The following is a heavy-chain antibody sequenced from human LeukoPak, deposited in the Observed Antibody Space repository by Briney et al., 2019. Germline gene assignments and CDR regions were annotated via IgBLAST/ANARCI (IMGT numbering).Heavy chain of an antibody. V-gene: IGHV4-4*07. J-gene: IGHJ5*02. D-gene: IGHD4-17*01. CDR3: ARQMTTENWFDP. Sequence: SATLSLTCTVSGGSISSYYWSLIRQPAGKGLEWIGRIYTSGSTNYNPSLKSRVTMSVDTSKNEFYLKLSSVTAADTAVYYCARQMTTENWFDPWGQGTLVTVSS. CDR2: IYTSGST. CDR1: GGSISSYY.